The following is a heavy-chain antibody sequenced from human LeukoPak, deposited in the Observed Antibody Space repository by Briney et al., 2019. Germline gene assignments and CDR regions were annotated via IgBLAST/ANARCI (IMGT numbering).Heavy chain of an antibody. D-gene: IGHD1-1*01. V-gene: IGHV4-4*02. CDR3: ARNGAYSMDV. J-gene: IGHJ6*03. Sequence: SGTLSLTCAVSGGKIIDGYWWSWVRQSPGKGLEWIGEIHHSGNSNFHPSLKSRVTISVDTSRNQFSLNINSVTAADTAVYYCARNGAYSMDVWGKGTPVTVSS. CDR1: GGKIIDGYW. CDR2: IHHSGNS.